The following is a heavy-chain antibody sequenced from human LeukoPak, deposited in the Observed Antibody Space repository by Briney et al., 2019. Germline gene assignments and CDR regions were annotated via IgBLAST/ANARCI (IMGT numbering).Heavy chain of an antibody. CDR1: GFNFNSCG. D-gene: IGHD3-22*01. CDR3: ARGEYYDSSGCDY. CDR2: IWHDGSKK. J-gene: IGHJ4*02. V-gene: IGHV3-33*01. Sequence: GGSLRLSCAASGFNFNSCGMHWVRQAPGKGLEWVAVIWHDGSKKYYADSVKGRFTISRDNSKNTLYLQMNSLRAEDTAVYYCARGEYYDSSGCDYWGQGTLVTVSS.